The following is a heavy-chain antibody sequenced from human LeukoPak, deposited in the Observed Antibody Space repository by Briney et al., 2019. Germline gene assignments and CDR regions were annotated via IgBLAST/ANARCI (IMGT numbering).Heavy chain of an antibody. CDR2: IYPGDSDT. V-gene: IGHV5-51*01. J-gene: IGHJ6*02. D-gene: IGHD5-12*01. CDR1: GYSFTSYW. CDR3: ARQDMVAIKGRRGYYYYGMDV. Sequence: GESLKISCKGSGYSFTSYWIGWVRQMPGKGLEWMGIIYPGDSDTRYSPSFQGQVTISADKSISTAYLQWSSLKASDTAMYYCARQDMVAIKGRRGYYYYGMDVWGQGTTVTVSS.